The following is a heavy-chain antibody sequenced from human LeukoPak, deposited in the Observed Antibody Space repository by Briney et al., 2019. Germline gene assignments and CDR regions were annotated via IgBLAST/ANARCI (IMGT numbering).Heavy chain of an antibody. CDR1: DASISSYY. V-gene: IGHV4-59*01. CDR2: IYYSGST. CDR3: ANYYYDSSGYYYFDY. J-gene: IGHJ4*02. Sequence: SETLSLTCTVSDASISSYYWSWVRQPPAKGLEWIGYIYYSGSTNYNPSLKSRVTISVDTSKNQFSLKLSSVTAADTAVYYCANYYYDSSGYYYFDYWGQGTLVTVSS. D-gene: IGHD3-22*01.